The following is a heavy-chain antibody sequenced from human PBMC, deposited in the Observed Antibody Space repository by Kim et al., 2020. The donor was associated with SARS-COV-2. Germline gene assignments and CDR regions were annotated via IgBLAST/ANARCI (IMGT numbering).Heavy chain of an antibody. J-gene: IGHJ4*02. CDR3: ARVGSLTMY. CDR1: GFTFSTSW. D-gene: IGHD3-10*02. Sequence: GGSLRLSCAASGFTFSTSWMTWVRQTPGKGLECVANINQDGRETQYVDSVKGRFTISRDNAKNSLYLQMNSLRAEDTAVYFCARVGSLTMYWGPGTLVTV. V-gene: IGHV3-7*01. CDR2: INQDGRET.